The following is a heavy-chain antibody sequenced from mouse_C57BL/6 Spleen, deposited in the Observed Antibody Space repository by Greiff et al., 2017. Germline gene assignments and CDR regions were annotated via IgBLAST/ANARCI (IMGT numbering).Heavy chain of an antibody. CDR1: GYAFSSSW. CDR2: IYPGDGDT. V-gene: IGHV1-82*01. CDR3: ARSDYALYCFDY. J-gene: IGHJ2*01. D-gene: IGHD1-1*02. Sequence: QVQLQQSGPELVKPGASVKISCKASGYAFSSSWMNWVKQRPGKGLEWIGRIYPGDGDTNYNGKFKGKATLTADKSSSTAYMQLSSLTSEDSSVYFCARSDYALYCFDYWGQGTTLTVSS.